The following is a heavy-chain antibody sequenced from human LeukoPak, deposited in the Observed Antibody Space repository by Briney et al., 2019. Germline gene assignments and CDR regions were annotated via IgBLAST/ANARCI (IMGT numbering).Heavy chain of an antibody. CDR1: GGTFSSYA. CDR2: IIPIFGTA. CDR3: ANRRYSSITAGFDP. V-gene: IGHV1-69*13. Sequence: PVASVKVSCKASGGTFSSYAISWVRQAPGQGLEWMGGIIPIFGTANYAQKFQGRVTITADESTSTAYMELSSLRSEDTAVYYCANRRYSSITAGFDPWGQGTLVTVSS. J-gene: IGHJ5*02. D-gene: IGHD6-13*01.